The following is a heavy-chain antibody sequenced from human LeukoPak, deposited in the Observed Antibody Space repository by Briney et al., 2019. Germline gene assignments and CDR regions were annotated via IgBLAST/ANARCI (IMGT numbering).Heavy chain of an antibody. CDR2: ISYDGSNK. D-gene: IGHD3-22*01. V-gene: IGHV3-30*03. CDR3: ARYYYDSSGYLFDY. J-gene: IGHJ4*02. CDR1: GFTFSSYG. Sequence: PGGSLRLSCAASGFTFSSYGMHWVRQAPGKGLEWVAVISYDGSNKYYADSVKGRFTISRDNSKNTLYLQMNSLRAEDTAVYYCARYYYDSSGYLFDYWGQGTLVTVSS.